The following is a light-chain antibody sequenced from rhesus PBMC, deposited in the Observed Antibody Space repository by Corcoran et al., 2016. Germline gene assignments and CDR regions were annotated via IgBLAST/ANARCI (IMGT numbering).Light chain of an antibody. J-gene: IGKJ2*01. CDR3: QQGYSTPYS. CDR1: QGISNA. V-gene: IGKV1-33*02. Sequence: DIQMSQSPSSLSASVGDKVTITCRASQGISNALAWYQQQPGKAPKLRIYAASSLESWVPSRFSGSRSGTDFTLTISSLQPEDFATYYCQQGYSTPYSFGQGTKVEIK. CDR2: AAS.